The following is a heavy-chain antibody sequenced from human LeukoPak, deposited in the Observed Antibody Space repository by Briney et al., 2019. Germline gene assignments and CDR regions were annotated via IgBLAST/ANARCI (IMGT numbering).Heavy chain of an antibody. CDR2: IYYSGST. CDR1: GGSISSYY. J-gene: IGHJ4*02. D-gene: IGHD3-22*01. V-gene: IGHV4-59*01. CDR3: ARGPLPDYYDSSGSLDY. Sequence: PSETLSLTCTVSGGSISSYYWSWIRRPPGKGLEWLGYIYYSGSTNYNPSLKSRVPIPVDTSKTQFSLKLSSVTAADTAVYYCARGPLPDYYDSSGSLDYWGQGTLVTVSS.